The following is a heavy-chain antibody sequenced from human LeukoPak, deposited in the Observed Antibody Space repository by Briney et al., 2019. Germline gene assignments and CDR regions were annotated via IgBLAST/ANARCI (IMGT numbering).Heavy chain of an antibody. CDR1: GFTFGDYA. CDR3: TRDVLSVYGQQMVRYYFDY. D-gene: IGHD6-13*01. Sequence: GGSLRLSCTASGFTFGDYAMSWFRQAPGKGLEWVGFIRSKAYGGTTEYAASVKGRFTISRDDSKSIAYLQMNSLKTEDTAVYYCTRDVLSVYGQQMVRYYFDYWGQGTLVTVSS. V-gene: IGHV3-49*03. CDR2: IRSKAYGGTT. J-gene: IGHJ4*02.